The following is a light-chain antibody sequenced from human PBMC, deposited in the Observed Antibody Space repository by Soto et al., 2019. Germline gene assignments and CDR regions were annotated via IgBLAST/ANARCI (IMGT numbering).Light chain of an antibody. Sequence: EIVMTQSPATLSVSPGERATLSCRASQSVSNNLAWYQQKPGQAPRLLNYHASTGATGIPARLSGSGTGTEPTFTNSSLQSEDLVCDYFQQYNGWPLSVGVGTKVESK. CDR3: QQYNGWPLS. V-gene: IGKV3-15*01. CDR1: QSVSNN. CDR2: HAS. J-gene: IGKJ4*01.